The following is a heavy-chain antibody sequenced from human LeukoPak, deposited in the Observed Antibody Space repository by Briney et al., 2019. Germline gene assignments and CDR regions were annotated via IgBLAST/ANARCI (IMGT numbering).Heavy chain of an antibody. D-gene: IGHD6-19*01. CDR1: GFTFSSYA. J-gene: IGHJ4*02. V-gene: IGHV3-30*04. CDR2: ISYDGSNK. CDR3: ARAFGGSGWYFDY. Sequence: PGGPLRLSCAASGFTFSSYAMHWVRQAPGKGLEWVAVISYDGSNKYYADSVKGRFTISRDNSKNTLYLQMNSLRAEDTAVYYCARAFGGSGWYFDYWGQGTLVTVSS.